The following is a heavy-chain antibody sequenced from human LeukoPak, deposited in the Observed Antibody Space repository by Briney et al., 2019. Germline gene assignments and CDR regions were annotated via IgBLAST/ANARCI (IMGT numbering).Heavy chain of an antibody. J-gene: IGHJ4*02. V-gene: IGHV1-69*04. D-gene: IGHD2-2*01. CDR1: GGTFSRFA. Sequence: LVKVSRKGSGGTFSRFAISWVRQAPGQGLEWIGRIIPIFGIANYAQKFQGRVTITADKSTSTAYMELSSLRSEDTAVYYCAREGYCSSTSCPFDYWGQGTLVTVSS. CDR3: AREGYCSSTSCPFDY. CDR2: IIPIFGIA.